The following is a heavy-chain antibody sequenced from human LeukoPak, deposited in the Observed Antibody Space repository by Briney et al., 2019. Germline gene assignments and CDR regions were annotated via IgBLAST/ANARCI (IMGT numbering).Heavy chain of an antibody. CDR3: ARALSIASAGTLDY. CDR2: ISAYNGYT. D-gene: IGHD6-13*01. J-gene: IGHJ4*02. CDR1: GYTFTSYG. V-gene: IGHV1-18*01. Sequence: ASVKVSCKASGYTFTSYGISWVRQAPGQGLEWMGWISAYNGYTNYAQNFQGRVTMTRDTSTSTVYMELSSLRSEDTAVYYCARALSIASAGTLDYWGQGTLVTVSS.